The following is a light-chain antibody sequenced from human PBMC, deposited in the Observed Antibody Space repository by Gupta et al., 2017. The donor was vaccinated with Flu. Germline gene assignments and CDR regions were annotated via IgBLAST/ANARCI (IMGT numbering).Light chain of an antibody. CDR2: WAS. J-gene: IGKJ4*01. Sequence: DIVMTQSPDSLAVSLGERATINCKSSQSSLDTSNNKNYLAWYQQRPGQPPKLLIYWASTRESGVPDRFSGSGSGTDFTLTISSLQAEDVAVYYCQQEDSSPFTFGRGTKVAIK. CDR3: QQEDSSPFT. V-gene: IGKV4-1*01. CDR1: QSSLDTSNNKNY.